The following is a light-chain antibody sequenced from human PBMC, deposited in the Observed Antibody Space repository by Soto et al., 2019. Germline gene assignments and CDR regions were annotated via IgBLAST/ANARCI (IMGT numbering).Light chain of an antibody. CDR1: QSIISNY. CDR3: HQYGRSPYT. CDR2: GAS. Sequence: EIVLTQSPGTLSLSPGERATLSCRASQSIISNYFAWYQQIPGQAPRLLIYGASSRATGIPDRFRGSGSGTDFILTISRLEPEDFAVYYWHQYGRSPYTFGQGTRLEIK. V-gene: IGKV3-20*01. J-gene: IGKJ2*01.